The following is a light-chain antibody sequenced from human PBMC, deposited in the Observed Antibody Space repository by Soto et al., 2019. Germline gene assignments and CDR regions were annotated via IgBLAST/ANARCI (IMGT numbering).Light chain of an antibody. CDR2: DTS. J-gene: IGKJ1*01. V-gene: IGKV1-5*01. Sequence: DIQMTQSPSTLSASVGDRVTITCRASQSISFWLAWYHQKPGKAPKLLIYDTSGLESGVPSRFSGSGSGTAFTLINSSLQPDDFATYYCKQYNSYPWTFGQGTKVEIK. CDR3: KQYNSYPWT. CDR1: QSISFW.